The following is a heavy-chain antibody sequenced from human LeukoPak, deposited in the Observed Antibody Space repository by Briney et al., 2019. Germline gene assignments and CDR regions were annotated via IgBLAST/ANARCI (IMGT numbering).Heavy chain of an antibody. J-gene: IGHJ4*02. Sequence: ASVKVSCKASGYTFIGYYIHWVRQAPGQGLEWMGWINPNSGGTKYAQKFQGGVTMTRDTSISTAYMDLSRLTSDDTAVYYCARDPTYYYDDSGLTPYFDYWGQGTLVTVSS. CDR2: INPNSGGT. CDR1: GYTFIGYY. D-gene: IGHD3-22*01. CDR3: ARDPTYYYDDSGLTPYFDY. V-gene: IGHV1-2*02.